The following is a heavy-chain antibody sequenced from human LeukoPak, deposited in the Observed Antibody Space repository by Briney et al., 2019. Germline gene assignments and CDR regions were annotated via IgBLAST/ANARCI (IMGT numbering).Heavy chain of an antibody. D-gene: IGHD2-2*01. V-gene: IGHV4-39*01. CDR1: GGSIRSSYYY. J-gene: IGHJ5*02. CDR3: ARRLTQYDCFDP. Sequence: SETLSLTCTASGGSIRSSYYYWGWIRQPPGKGLEWIGSIYDSGSTYYNPSLKSRVTISVDTSKNQFSLHLNSVTPEDTAVYYCARRLTQYDCFDPWGQGILVTVSS. CDR2: IYDSGST.